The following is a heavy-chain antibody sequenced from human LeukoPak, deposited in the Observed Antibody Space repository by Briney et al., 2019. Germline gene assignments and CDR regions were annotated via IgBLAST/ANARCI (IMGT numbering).Heavy chain of an antibody. Sequence: PGGSLRLSCAASGFTFSGHGMNWVRQAPGKGLEWVSGITGSGATTYYADSVKGRFTISRDNSKNTLYLQMNSLRAEDTALYYCARDYCHDGDCRHGLGYWGQGTLVTVS. J-gene: IGHJ4*02. CDR3: ARDYCHDGDCRHGLGY. D-gene: IGHD2-21*02. CDR2: ITGSGATT. CDR1: GFTFSGHG. V-gene: IGHV3-23*01.